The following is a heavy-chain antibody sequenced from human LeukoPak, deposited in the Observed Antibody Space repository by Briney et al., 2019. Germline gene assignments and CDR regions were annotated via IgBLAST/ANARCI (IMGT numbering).Heavy chain of an antibody. V-gene: IGHV3-30*02. D-gene: IGHD1-26*01. Sequence: GGSLRLSCTASGFTFSSYGMHWVRQAPGKGLEWVAFIRYDGSNKYYADSVKGRFTISRDNSKNTLYLQMNSLRAEDTAVYYCARDSSGSYGEGDYWGQGTLVTVSS. J-gene: IGHJ4*02. CDR2: IRYDGSNK. CDR3: ARDSSGSYGEGDY. CDR1: GFTFSSYG.